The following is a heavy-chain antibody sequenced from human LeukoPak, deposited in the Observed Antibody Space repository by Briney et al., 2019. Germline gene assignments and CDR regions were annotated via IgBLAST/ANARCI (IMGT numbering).Heavy chain of an antibody. V-gene: IGHV4-4*07. CDR3: ARDSIVVVPAAMPHYYYYMDV. D-gene: IGHD2-2*01. CDR2: IYTSGST. J-gene: IGHJ6*03. Sequence: PSETLSLTCTVSGGSISSYYWSWIRQPAGKGLEWIGRIYTSGSTNYNPSLQSRVTMSVDTSKNQFSLKLSSVTAADTAVYYCARDSIVVVPAAMPHYYYYMDVWGKGTTVTVSS. CDR1: GGSISSYY.